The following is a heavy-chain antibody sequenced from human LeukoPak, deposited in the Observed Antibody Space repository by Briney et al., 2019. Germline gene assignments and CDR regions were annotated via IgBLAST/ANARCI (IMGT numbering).Heavy chain of an antibody. CDR3: ARSSREAVTGSFDY. V-gene: IGHV1-18*01. D-gene: IGHD4-17*01. CDR2: ISAYNGNT. Sequence: ASVKVSRKASGYTFTSYGISWVRQAPGQGLEWMGWISAYNGNTNYAQKLQGRVTMTTDTSTSTAYMELRSLRSDDTAVYYCARSSREAVTGSFDYWGQGTLVTVSS. CDR1: GYTFTSYG. J-gene: IGHJ4*02.